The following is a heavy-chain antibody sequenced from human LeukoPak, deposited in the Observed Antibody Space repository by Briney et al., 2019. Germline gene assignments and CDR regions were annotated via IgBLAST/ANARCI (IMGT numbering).Heavy chain of an antibody. D-gene: IGHD3-10*01. CDR2: INPNSGGT. J-gene: IGHJ4*02. CDR1: GYTFTGYY. V-gene: IGHV1-2*04. CDR3: ARDNRGILWFGAPRLFYFDY. Sequence: ASVKVSCKASGYTFTGYYMHRVRQAPGQGLEWMGWINPNSGGTNYAQKFQGWVTMTRDTSISTAYMELSRLRSDDTAVYYCARDNRGILWFGAPRLFYFDYWGQGTLVTVSS.